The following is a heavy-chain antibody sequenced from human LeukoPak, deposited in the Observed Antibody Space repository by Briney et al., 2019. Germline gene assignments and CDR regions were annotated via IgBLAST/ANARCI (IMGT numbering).Heavy chain of an antibody. V-gene: IGHV5-51*01. Sequence: GESLKISCQGSGYSFTNYWIGWVRQMPGKGLEWMGIMYPGDSETRYSPYFQTQVTISADKSISTSYLQWSSLKASDTAMYYCATTLYSGIYGDAFDIWGQGTMVTVSS. D-gene: IGHD4-11*01. J-gene: IGHJ3*02. CDR1: GYSFTNYW. CDR2: MYPGDSET. CDR3: ATTLYSGIYGDAFDI.